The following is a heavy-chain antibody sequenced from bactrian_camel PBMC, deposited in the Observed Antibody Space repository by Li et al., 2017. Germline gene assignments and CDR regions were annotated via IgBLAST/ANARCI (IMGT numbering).Heavy chain of an antibody. Sequence: HVQLVESGGGSVEAGGSLRLSCAYSGNPPNTAYVAWFRQLPGKDCEGVAAIDTTGTTTYTYSVKDRLTISKDNVKNKLYLQMNSLKPEDSAMYYCAAVGTDFCWVGMPREFEHWGQGTQVTVS. J-gene: IGHJ4*01. V-gene: IGHV3S53*01. CDR3: AAVGTDFCWVGMPREFEH. CDR1: GNPPNTAY. D-gene: IGHD5*01. CDR2: IDTTGTT.